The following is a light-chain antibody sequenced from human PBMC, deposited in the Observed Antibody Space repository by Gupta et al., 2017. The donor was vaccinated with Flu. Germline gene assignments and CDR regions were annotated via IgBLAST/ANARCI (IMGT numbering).Light chain of an antibody. CDR1: SSDVGGYKY. Sequence: QSALNQPASVSGSPGQSITISCTGTSSDVGGYKYVSWYQQHPGKAPKLMIFEVSNRPSGVSNRVVGSKAGKTESLNIYGLQAEDEADYYCSSSTNTNTLFVFGGGTQLTVL. V-gene: IGLV2-14*01. CDR2: EVS. J-gene: IGLJ2*01. CDR3: SSSTNTNTLFV.